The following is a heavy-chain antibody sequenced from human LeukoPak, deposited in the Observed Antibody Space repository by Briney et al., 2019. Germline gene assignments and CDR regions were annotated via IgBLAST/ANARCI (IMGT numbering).Heavy chain of an antibody. Sequence: SETLSLTCTVSGGSISSYYWSWIRQPPGKGLEWIGYIYFSGSTNYNPSLKSRVTISVDTSKNQFSLKLSSVTAADTAVYYCARDTREYYFDYWGQGTLVTVSS. D-gene: IGHD2-2*01. J-gene: IGHJ4*02. CDR2: IYFSGST. V-gene: IGHV4-59*01. CDR3: ARDTREYYFDY. CDR1: GGSISSYY.